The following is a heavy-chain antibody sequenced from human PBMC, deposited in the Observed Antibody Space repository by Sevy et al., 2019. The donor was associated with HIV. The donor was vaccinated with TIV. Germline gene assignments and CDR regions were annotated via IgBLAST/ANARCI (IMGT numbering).Heavy chain of an antibody. CDR2: IYPGDSDT. Sequence: KVSCKASGYTFTSYGISWVRQMPGKGLEWMGIIYPGDSDTRYSPSFQGQVTISADKSISTAYLQWSSLKASDTAMYYCARHGGVVMRYFDLWGRGTLVTVSS. CDR1: GYTFTSYG. V-gene: IGHV5-51*01. J-gene: IGHJ2*01. D-gene: IGHD3-3*01. CDR3: ARHGGVVMRYFDL.